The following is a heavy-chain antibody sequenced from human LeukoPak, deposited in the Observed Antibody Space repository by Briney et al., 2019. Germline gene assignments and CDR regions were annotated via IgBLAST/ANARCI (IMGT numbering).Heavy chain of an antibody. D-gene: IGHD2/OR15-2a*01. CDR1: GVTVGTNS. V-gene: IGHV3-53*01. Sequence: PGGSLRLSCAASGVTVGTNSMSWVRQSPGKGLQWVSDIYSGGSTYYADSVNGRFTISRDNSRNSLLLQMNSLRAEDTALYCASAREYCDTAECYEYFQHWGQGTLVTVSS. CDR2: IYSGGST. CDR3: ASAREYCDTAECYEYFQH. J-gene: IGHJ1*01.